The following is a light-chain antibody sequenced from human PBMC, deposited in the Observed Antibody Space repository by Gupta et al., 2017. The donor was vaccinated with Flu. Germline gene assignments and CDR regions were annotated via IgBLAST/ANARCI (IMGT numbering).Light chain of an antibody. J-gene: IGKJ4*01. CDR3: QRRDNTPIT. CDR2: SAS. V-gene: IGKV1-39*01. Sequence: DIQMTQSPSSLSASVGDRVTITCRASQSISSYLNWYQQTPGKAPKFLIYSASNLQSGVSSRFSGSGSGTDFTLTISMLQPEDFATYYCQRRDNTPITFGRGTKVEMK. CDR1: QSISSY.